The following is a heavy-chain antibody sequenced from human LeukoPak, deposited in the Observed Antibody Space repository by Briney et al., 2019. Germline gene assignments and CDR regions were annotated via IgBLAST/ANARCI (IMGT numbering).Heavy chain of an antibody. CDR1: GGSISSGDYY. Sequence: PSQTLSLTCTVSGGSISSGDYYWSWIRQPPGKGLEWIGYIYYSGSTYYNPSLKSRVTISVDTSKNQFSLKLSSVTAADTAVYYCARRLSYSNLLYWGQGTLVAVSP. V-gene: IGHV4-30-4*08. CDR3: ARRLSYSNLLY. J-gene: IGHJ4*02. D-gene: IGHD4-11*01. CDR2: IYYSGST.